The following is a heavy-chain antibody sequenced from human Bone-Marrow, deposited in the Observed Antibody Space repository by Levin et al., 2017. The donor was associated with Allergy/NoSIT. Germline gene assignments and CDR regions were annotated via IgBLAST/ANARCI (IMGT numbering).Heavy chain of an antibody. V-gene: IGHV1-18*01. D-gene: IGHD3-3*01. CDR2: ISTYNANT. Sequence: ASVKVSCKASGYTFTSFAFIWLRQAPGQGLEWMVWISTYNANTNYAQKLQGRVTMTTDTSTSTAYMELRSLRSDDTAMYYCLRTDEWLLYNYWGQGTRVTVTS. CDR1: GYTFTSFA. J-gene: IGHJ4*02. CDR3: LRTDEWLLYNY.